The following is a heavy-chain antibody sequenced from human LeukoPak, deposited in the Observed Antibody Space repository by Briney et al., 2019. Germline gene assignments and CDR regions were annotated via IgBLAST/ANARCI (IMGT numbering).Heavy chain of an antibody. Sequence: GGSLRLSCAAFGFTFSSYSMNWVRQAPGKGLEWVSSISSSSSYIYYADSVKGRFTISRDNAKNSLYLQMNSLRAEDTAVYYCAGDSHEAAGRYYYYYMDVWGKGTTVTVSS. CDR1: GFTFSSYS. J-gene: IGHJ6*03. V-gene: IGHV3-21*01. CDR3: AGDSHEAAGRYYYYYMDV. CDR2: ISSSSSYI. D-gene: IGHD6-25*01.